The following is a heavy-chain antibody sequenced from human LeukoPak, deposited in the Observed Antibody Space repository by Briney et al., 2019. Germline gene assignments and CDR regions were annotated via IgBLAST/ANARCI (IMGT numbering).Heavy chain of an antibody. V-gene: IGHV4-59*08. Sequence: PSETLSLTCTVSGGSISSYYWSWIRQPPGKGLEWIAYIYYSGSTNYNPSLKSRVTISVDTSKSQFSLKMSSVTAADTAVYYCPRHTFYDSRTYPLDNLGPGTLVTVSS. J-gene: IGHJ4*02. CDR2: IYYSGST. CDR3: PRHTFYDSRTYPLDN. D-gene: IGHD3-22*01. CDR1: GGSISSYY.